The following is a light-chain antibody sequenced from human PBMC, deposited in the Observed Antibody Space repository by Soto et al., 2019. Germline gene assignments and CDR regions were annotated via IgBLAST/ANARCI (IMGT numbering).Light chain of an antibody. V-gene: IGKV1-39*01. CDR3: QQSYSSPRFT. Sequence: DIQMTQSPSSLSASVGDRVTITCRASQSISSHLNWYQHKPGKAPELLIYATSTLHIGVPSRFSGSGSGTDFSLTISSLQPEDFATYYCQQSYSSPRFTFGPGTKVDI. J-gene: IGKJ3*01. CDR1: QSISSH. CDR2: ATS.